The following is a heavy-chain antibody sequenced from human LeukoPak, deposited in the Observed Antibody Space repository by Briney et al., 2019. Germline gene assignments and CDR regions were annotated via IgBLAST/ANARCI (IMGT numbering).Heavy chain of an antibody. V-gene: IGHV4-59*01. Sequence: SETLSLTCTVSGGSISSYYWSWIRQPPGKGLEWIGYLYYSGSTNYNPSLKSRVTISVDTSKNQFSLKLSSVTAADTAVYYCARLETYGGNSAYYFDYWGQGTLVTVSP. CDR3: ARLETYGGNSAYYFDY. CDR2: LYYSGST. J-gene: IGHJ4*02. CDR1: GGSISSYY. D-gene: IGHD4-23*01.